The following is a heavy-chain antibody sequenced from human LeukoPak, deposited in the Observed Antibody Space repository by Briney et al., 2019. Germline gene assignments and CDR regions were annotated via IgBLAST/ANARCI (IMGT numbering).Heavy chain of an antibody. V-gene: IGHV4-59*01. CDR1: GGSMSGYY. CDR3: VRGKAAAGAIWFDP. J-gene: IGHJ5*02. D-gene: IGHD6-13*01. CDR2: IYSSGST. Sequence: SETLSLTCTVSGGSMSGYYWTWIRQPPGKGLEWIGCIYSSGSTSYKPSLKSRITISLDTSKNQFSLNLSSVTAADTAVYYCVRGKAAAGAIWFDPWGQGTPVTVSS.